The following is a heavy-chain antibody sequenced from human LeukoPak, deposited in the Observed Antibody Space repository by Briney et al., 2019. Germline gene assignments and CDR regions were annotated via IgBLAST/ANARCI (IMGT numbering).Heavy chain of an antibody. D-gene: IGHD3-10*01. CDR2: MNPKSGDT. Sequence: GASVKVSCKASGYSFTNYDINWVRQATGQGLEWMGWMNPKSGDTGYSQKFQGRVTMTRDTSISTAYMELSRLRSDDTAVYYCARGGFGELSFDYWGQGTLVTVSS. J-gene: IGHJ4*02. CDR1: GYSFTNYD. CDR3: ARGGFGELSFDY. V-gene: IGHV1-8*02.